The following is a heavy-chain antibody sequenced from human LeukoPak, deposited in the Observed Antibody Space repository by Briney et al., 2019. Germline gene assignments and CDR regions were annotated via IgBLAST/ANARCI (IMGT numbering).Heavy chain of an antibody. CDR2: ISGSGAIT. CDR1: GFTFSNYA. V-gene: IGHV3-23*01. Sequence: GGSLRLSCAASGFTFSNYAMSWVRQAPGKGLEWVSSISGSGAITDYADSVKGRFTISRDNSKNTLYLQMNSLRAEDTAVYYCARDNRWFGARGWDYYGMDVWGQGTTVTVSS. D-gene: IGHD3-10*01. J-gene: IGHJ6*02. CDR3: ARDNRWFGARGWDYYGMDV.